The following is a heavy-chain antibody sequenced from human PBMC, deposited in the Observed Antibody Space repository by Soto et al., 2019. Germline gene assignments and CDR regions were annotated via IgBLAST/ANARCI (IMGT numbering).Heavy chain of an antibody. CDR3: ARDGAVAGDSNFDY. Sequence: GASVKVSCKASGYTFTRYAMHWVRQAPGQRLEWMGWINAGNGNTKYSQKFQGRVTISTDTSASTAYMELSSQRSEDTAVYYCARDGAVAGDSNFDYWGQGTLVTVSS. J-gene: IGHJ4*02. V-gene: IGHV1-3*01. D-gene: IGHD6-19*01. CDR2: INAGNGNT. CDR1: GYTFTRYA.